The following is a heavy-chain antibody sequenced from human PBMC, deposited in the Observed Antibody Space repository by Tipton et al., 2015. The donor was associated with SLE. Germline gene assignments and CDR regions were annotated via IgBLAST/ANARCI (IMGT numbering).Heavy chain of an antibody. CDR3: AKSRQWLPQDAFDI. CDR1: GFTFSNYA. J-gene: IGHJ3*02. Sequence: SLRLSCVASGFTFSNYAMHWVRQAPGKGLEWVAVISYDGSNKYYADSVKGRFTISRDNSKNTLYLQMNSLRAEDTAVYYCAKSRQWLPQDAFDIWGQGTMVTVSS. V-gene: IGHV3-30*04. D-gene: IGHD6-19*01. CDR2: ISYDGSNK.